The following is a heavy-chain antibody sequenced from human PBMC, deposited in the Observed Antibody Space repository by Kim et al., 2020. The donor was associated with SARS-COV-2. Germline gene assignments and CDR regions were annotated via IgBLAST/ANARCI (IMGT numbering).Heavy chain of an antibody. CDR2: ISAYNGNT. J-gene: IGHJ6*02. CDR3: ARDRIAARPDDYYYYGMVV. CDR1: GYTFTSYG. Sequence: ASVKVSCKASGYTFTSYGISWVRQAPGQGLEWMGWISAYNGNTNYAQKLQGRVTMTTDTSTSTAYMELRSLRSDDTAVYYCARDRIAARPDDYYYYGMVVWGQGTTVTVSS. D-gene: IGHD6-6*01. V-gene: IGHV1-18*01.